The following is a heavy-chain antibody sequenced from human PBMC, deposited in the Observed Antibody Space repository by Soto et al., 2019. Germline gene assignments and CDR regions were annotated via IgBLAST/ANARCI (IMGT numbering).Heavy chain of an antibody. CDR3: ARDHSSSWYYFDY. V-gene: IGHV3-30*03. CDR2: ISYDGSNK. Sequence: PGGSLRLSCAASGFTFSSYGIHWGRQAPGKGLEWVAVISYDGSNKYYADSVKGRFTISRDNSKNTLYLQMNSLRAEDTAVYYCARDHSSSWYYFDYWGQGTLVTV. CDR1: GFTFSSYG. D-gene: IGHD6-13*01. J-gene: IGHJ4*02.